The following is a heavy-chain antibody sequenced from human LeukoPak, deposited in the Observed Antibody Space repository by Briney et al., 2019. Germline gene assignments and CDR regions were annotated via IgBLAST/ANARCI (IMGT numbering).Heavy chain of an antibody. Sequence: SETLSLTCTVSGGSVSSYYWSWIRQPPAKGLEWIGYIYYSGSTSYNPSLTSQVSISVDTSNNQFSLKLTSVTAADTAVYYCARVRRSGSYPSYFDYWGQGTLVTVSS. V-gene: IGHV4-59*02. CDR3: ARVRRSGSYPSYFDY. D-gene: IGHD3-22*01. CDR1: GGSVSSYY. J-gene: IGHJ4*02. CDR2: IYYSGST.